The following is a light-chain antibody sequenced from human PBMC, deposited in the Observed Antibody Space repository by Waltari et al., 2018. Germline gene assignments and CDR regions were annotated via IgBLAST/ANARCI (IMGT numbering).Light chain of an antibody. V-gene: IGLV2-14*03. J-gene: IGLJ3*02. CDR1: SSDVGLYNY. CDR2: DVS. CDR3: SSYTSSNTVV. Sequence: QSALTQPASVSGSPGQSITISCTGTSSDVGLYNYVSWFQQHPGKAPKLMIYDVSKRPSGVSNRFSGSKSGNTASLTISGLQPEDEVDYYCSSYTSSNTVVFGGGTRLTVL.